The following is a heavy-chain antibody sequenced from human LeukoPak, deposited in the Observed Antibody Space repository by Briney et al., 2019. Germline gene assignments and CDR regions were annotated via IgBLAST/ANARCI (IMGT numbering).Heavy chain of an antibody. D-gene: IGHD3-22*01. CDR1: GYTFTSYA. CDR2: INAGNGNT. CDR3: ARIYYYDSSGYYFPLGY. Sequence: RASVKVSCKASGYTFTSYAMHWVRQAPGQRLEWMGWINAGNGNTKYSQKFQGRVTMTRDTSTSTVYMELSSLRSEDTAVYYCARIYYYDSSGYYFPLGYWGQGTLVTVSS. V-gene: IGHV1-3*01. J-gene: IGHJ4*02.